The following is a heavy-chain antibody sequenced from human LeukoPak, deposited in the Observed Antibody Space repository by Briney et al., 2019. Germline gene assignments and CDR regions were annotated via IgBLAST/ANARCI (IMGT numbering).Heavy chain of an antibody. Sequence: PSETLSLTCAVYGGSFSGYYWSWIRQPPGKGLEWIGEINHSGSTNYNPSLKSRVTISVDTSKNQFSLKLSSVTAADTAVYYCARLPDLMTTRWDWFDPWGQGTLVTVSS. CDR2: INHSGST. D-gene: IGHD4-11*01. CDR3: ARLPDLMTTRWDWFDP. V-gene: IGHV4-34*01. J-gene: IGHJ5*02. CDR1: GGSFSGYY.